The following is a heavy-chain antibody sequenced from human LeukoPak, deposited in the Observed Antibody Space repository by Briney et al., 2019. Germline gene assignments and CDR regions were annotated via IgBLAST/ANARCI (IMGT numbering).Heavy chain of an antibody. Sequence: SETLSLTCAVYGGSFSGYYWSWIRQPPGKGLEWIGEINHSGSTNYNPSLKSRVTISVDTSKNQFSLKLSSVTAADTAVYYCAGPPPIMITFGGAPGAVVFDIWGKGQMVT. CDR2: INHSGST. CDR1: GGSFSGYY. J-gene: IGHJ3*02. CDR3: AGPPPIMITFGGAPGAVVFDI. D-gene: IGHD3-16*01. V-gene: IGHV4-34*01.